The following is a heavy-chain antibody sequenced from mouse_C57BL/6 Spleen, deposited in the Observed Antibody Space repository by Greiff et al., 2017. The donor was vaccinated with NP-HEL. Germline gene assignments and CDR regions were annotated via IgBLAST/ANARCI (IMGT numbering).Heavy chain of an antibody. J-gene: IGHJ2*01. CDR1: GYTFTDYY. D-gene: IGHD1-1*01. CDR3: ARKDYYGSSQGY. CDR2: INPNNGGT. V-gene: IGHV1-26*01. Sequence: EVQLQQSGPELVKPGASVKISCKASGYTFTDYYMNWVKQSHGKSLEWIGDINPNNGGTSYNQKFKGKATLTVDKSSSTAYMELRSLTSEDSAVYYCARKDYYGSSQGYWGQGTTLTVSS.